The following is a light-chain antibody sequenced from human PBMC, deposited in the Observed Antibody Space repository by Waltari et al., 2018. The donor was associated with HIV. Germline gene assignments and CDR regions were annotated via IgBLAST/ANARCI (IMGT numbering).Light chain of an antibody. V-gene: IGKV3-11*01. J-gene: IGKJ1*01. Sequence: EVVLTQSPATLSLSPGERATLSCRASQSVSFFLAWYQQKPGQAPRLLIYDASTRATGTPVRFSGSGSGTDFTLTISSLEPEDFAVYYCQHRFNWPRTTFGQGTQVE. CDR2: DAS. CDR3: QHRFNWPRTT. CDR1: QSVSFF.